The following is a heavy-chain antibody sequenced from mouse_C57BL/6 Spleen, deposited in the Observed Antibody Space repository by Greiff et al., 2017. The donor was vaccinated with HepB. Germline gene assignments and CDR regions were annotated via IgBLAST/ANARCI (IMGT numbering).Heavy chain of an antibody. Sequence: VKLQESGPELVKPGASVKISCKASGYSFSSSWMNWVKQRPGKGLEWIGRIYPGDGDTNYNGKFKGKATLTADKSSSTAYMQLSSLTSEDSAVYFCARDYDYDGGDWYFDVWGTGTTVTVSS. CDR3: ARDYDYDGGDWYFDV. CDR2: IYPGDGDT. V-gene: IGHV1-82*01. CDR1: GYSFSSSW. D-gene: IGHD2-4*01. J-gene: IGHJ1*03.